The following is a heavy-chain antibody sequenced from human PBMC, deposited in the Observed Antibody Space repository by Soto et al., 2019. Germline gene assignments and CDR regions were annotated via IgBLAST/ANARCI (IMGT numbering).Heavy chain of an antibody. J-gene: IGHJ4*02. D-gene: IGHD6-19*01. CDR2: INHSGST. CDR1: GGSFSGYY. Sequence: QVQLQQWGAGLLKPSETLSLTCAVYGGSFSGYYWSWIRLPPGKGLEWIGEINHSGSTNYNPSLKSRVTISVDTSKNQFALGLSSVTAADTAVYYCARGRSIAVAGSLDYWGQGTLVTVSS. V-gene: IGHV4-34*01. CDR3: ARGRSIAVAGSLDY.